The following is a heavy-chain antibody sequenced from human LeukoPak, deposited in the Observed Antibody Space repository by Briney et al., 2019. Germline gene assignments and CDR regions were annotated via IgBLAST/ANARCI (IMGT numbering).Heavy chain of an antibody. V-gene: IGHV1-69*06. D-gene: IGHD3-10*01. CDR3: AREILWFGDPINYYYYMDV. Sequence: ASVKVSCKASGGTFSSYAISWVRQAPGQGLEWMGGIIPIFGTANYAQKFQGRVTITADKSTSTAYMELSSLRSEDTAVYYCAREILWFGDPINYYYYMDVWGKGTTVTVSS. J-gene: IGHJ6*03. CDR1: GGTFSSYA. CDR2: IIPIFGTA.